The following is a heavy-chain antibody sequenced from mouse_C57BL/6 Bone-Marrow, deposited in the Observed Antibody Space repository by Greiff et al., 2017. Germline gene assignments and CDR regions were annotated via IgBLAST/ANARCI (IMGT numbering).Heavy chain of an antibody. Sequence: VQLQQSGPVLVKPGASVKMSRKASGYTFTDYYMNWVKQSHGKSLEWIGVINPYNGGTSYNQKFTGKATLTVDKSSSTAYMELNSLTSEDSAVYYCARRYYGSSYVGFAYWGQGTLVTVSA. D-gene: IGHD1-1*01. CDR1: GYTFTDYY. J-gene: IGHJ3*01. CDR2: INPYNGGT. V-gene: IGHV1-19*01. CDR3: ARRYYGSSYVGFAY.